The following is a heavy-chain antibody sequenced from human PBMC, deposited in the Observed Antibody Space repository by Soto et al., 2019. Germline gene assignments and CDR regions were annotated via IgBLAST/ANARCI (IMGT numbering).Heavy chain of an antibody. V-gene: IGHV1-18*01. CDR1: GYTFTSYG. CDR3: ALLGVSSSWYFDY. CDR2: ISAYNGKT. Sequence: ASVKVSCKASGYTFTSYGISWVRQAPGQGLEWMGWISAYNGKTNYAQKFQGRVTMTADKSTSTAYMELSSLRSEDTAVYYCALLGVSSSWYFDYWGQGTLVTVSS. J-gene: IGHJ4*02. D-gene: IGHD6-13*01.